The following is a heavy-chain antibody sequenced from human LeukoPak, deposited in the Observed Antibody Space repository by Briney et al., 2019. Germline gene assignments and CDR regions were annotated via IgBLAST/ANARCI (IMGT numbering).Heavy chain of an antibody. J-gene: IGHJ5*02. CDR3: ATVLPRSMVVAASWFDP. Sequence: GGSLRLSCAASGFTFSSYSMNWVRQAPGKGLEWVSSISSSSSYIYYADSVKGRFTISRDNAKNSLYLQMNSLRAEDTAVYYCATVLPRSMVVAASWFDPWGQGTLVTVSS. V-gene: IGHV3-21*01. CDR2: ISSSSSYI. D-gene: IGHD2-15*01. CDR1: GFTFSSYS.